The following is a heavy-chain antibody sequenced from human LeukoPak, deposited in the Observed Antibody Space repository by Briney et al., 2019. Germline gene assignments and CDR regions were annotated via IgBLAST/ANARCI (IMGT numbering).Heavy chain of an antibody. CDR3: ARGGSYPGYWFDP. V-gene: IGHV4-61*02. Sequence: SETLSLTCTVSGGSISSGSYYWSWIRQPAGKGLEWIGRIYTSGSTNYNPSLKSRVTISVDTSKTQFSLKLSSVTAADTAVYYCARGGSYPGYWFDPWGQGTLVTVSS. CDR2: IYTSGST. J-gene: IGHJ5*02. CDR1: GGSISSGSYY. D-gene: IGHD1-26*01.